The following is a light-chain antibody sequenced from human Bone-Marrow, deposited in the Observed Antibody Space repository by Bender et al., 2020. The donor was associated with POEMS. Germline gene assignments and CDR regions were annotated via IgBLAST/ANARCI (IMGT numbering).Light chain of an antibody. Sequence: FMLTQPHSVSESPGRTVTISCTRSSGTICTNYVQWYQQRPGSAPTPVIYNDDPRPSGVPDRFSGSIDSSSNSASLNISGLQTGDEADYYCQSYDSSSHGVCGGGTKMTVL. CDR3: QSYDSSSHGV. CDR1: SGTICTNY. V-gene: IGLV6-57*04. CDR2: NDD. J-gene: IGLJ3*02.